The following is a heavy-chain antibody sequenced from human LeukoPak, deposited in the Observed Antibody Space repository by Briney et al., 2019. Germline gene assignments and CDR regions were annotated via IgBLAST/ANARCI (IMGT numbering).Heavy chain of an antibody. D-gene: IGHD2-2*01. CDR1: GFTFSSYG. J-gene: IGHJ4*02. CDR2: ISYDGSNK. V-gene: IGHV3-30*18. Sequence: GGSLRLSCAASGFTFSSYGMHWVRQAPGKGLEWVAVISYDGSNKYYADSVKGRFTISRDNSKNTLYLQMNSLRAEDTAVYYCAKVSLPYCSSTSCYHFDYWGQGTLVTVSS. CDR3: AKVSLPYCSSTSCYHFDY.